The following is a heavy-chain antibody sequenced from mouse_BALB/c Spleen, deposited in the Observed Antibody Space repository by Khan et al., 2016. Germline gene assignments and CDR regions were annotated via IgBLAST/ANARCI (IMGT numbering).Heavy chain of an antibody. Sequence: EVKLEESGGGLVQPGGSMKLSCVVSGFTFSNYWMNWVRQSPEKGLEWVAEIRLKSNNYATHYAESVKGRFTISRDDSKSSVYLQIDNLRAQVTGIYYCTTGFSYWGQGTLVTVSA. CDR3: TTGFSY. J-gene: IGHJ3*01. CDR2: IRLKSNNYAT. V-gene: IGHV6-6*02. CDR1: GFTFSNYW.